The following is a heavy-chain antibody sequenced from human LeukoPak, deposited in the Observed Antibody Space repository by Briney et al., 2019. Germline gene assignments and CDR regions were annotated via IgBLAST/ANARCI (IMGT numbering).Heavy chain of an antibody. J-gene: IGHJ4*02. CDR2: ISSSSSYI. V-gene: IGHV3-21*01. CDR1: GFTFSSYS. CDR3: ARTGHGSGSTKVDY. Sequence: GGSLRLSCAASGFTFSSYSMNWVRQAPGKGLEWVSSISSSSSYIYYADSVKGRFTISRDNAKNSLYLQMNSLRAEDTAVYYCARTGHGSGSTKVDYRGQGTLVTVSS. D-gene: IGHD3-10*01.